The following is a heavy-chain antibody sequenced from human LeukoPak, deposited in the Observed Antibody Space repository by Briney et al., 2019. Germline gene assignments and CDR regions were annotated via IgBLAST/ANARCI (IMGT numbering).Heavy chain of an antibody. D-gene: IGHD4-23*01. CDR3: ARAPPPTPFGGHSSNWFDP. Sequence: ASVTVSCKASGYTFTGYYMHWVRQAPGQGLEWMGIINPSGGSTSYAQKFQGRVTITADESTSTAYMELSSLRSEDTAVYYCARAPPPTPFGGHSSNWFDPWGQGTLVTVSS. V-gene: IGHV1-46*01. CDR2: INPSGGST. J-gene: IGHJ5*02. CDR1: GYTFTGYY.